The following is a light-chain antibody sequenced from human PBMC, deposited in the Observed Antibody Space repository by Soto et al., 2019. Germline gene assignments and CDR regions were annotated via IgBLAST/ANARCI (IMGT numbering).Light chain of an antibody. V-gene: IGLV1-40*01. CDR3: QSYGSSLSVV. CDR1: SSNIGAGYD. CDR2: GNS. J-gene: IGLJ2*01. Sequence: QSVLTQPPSVSGAPGQRVTISCTGSSSNIGAGYDVHWYQQLPGTAPKLLIYGNSNRPSGVPDRFSGSKSGTSAALAITGLEAEGEADYYCQSYGSSLSVVFGGGTKLTVL.